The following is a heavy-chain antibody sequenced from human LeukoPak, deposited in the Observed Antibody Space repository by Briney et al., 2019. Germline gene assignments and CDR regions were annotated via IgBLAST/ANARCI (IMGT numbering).Heavy chain of an antibody. CDR1: GYTFTSYD. CDR2: MNPNSGNT. D-gene: IGHD3-10*01. V-gene: IGHV1-8*01. J-gene: IGHJ5*02. Sequence: ASVKVSCKASGYTFTSYDINWVRQATGQGLEWMGWMNPNSGNTDYAQKFQGRVTMTRNTSISTAYMELSSLRSEDTAVYYCAREGKGGYGSGLNWFDPWGQGTLVTVSS. CDR3: AREGKGGYGSGLNWFDP.